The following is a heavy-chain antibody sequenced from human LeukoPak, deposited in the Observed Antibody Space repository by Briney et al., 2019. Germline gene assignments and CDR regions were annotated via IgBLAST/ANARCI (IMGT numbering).Heavy chain of an antibody. J-gene: IGHJ4*02. V-gene: IGHV3-7*01. CDR2: IKQDGSEK. Sequence: PGGSLRLSCAASGFTVSSNYMSWVRQAPGKGLEWVANIKQDGSEKYYVDSVKGRFAISRDNAKSSLYLQMNSLRAEDTAVYYCARDTGYYFDYWGQGTLVTVSS. CDR3: ARDTGYYFDY. D-gene: IGHD1-14*01. CDR1: GFTVSSNY.